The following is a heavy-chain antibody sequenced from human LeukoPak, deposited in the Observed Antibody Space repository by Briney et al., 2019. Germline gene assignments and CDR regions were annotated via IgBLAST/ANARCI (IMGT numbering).Heavy chain of an antibody. V-gene: IGHV3-23*01. D-gene: IGHD5-18*01. J-gene: IGHJ4*02. CDR2: ISGSGGST. CDR3: AKDLVGYSYGRFDY. CDR1: GFTFSSYA. Sequence: GGSLRLSCAASGFTFSSYAMSWVRQAPGKGLEWVSAISGSGGSTYYADSVKGRFTNSRDNSKNTLYLQMNSLRAEDTAVYYCAKDLVGYSYGRFDYWGQGTLVTVSS.